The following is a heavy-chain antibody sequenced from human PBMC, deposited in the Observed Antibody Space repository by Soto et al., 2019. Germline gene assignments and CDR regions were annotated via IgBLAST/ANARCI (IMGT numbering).Heavy chain of an antibody. CDR1: GDSVSSNSAA. D-gene: IGHD2-15*01. V-gene: IGHV6-1*01. CDR3: ARGDCSGGSCYFQH. J-gene: IGHJ1*01. CDR2: TYYRSKWYN. Sequence: SQTLSLTCAISGDSVSSNSAAWNWIRQSPSRGLEWLGRTYYRSKWYNDYAVSVKSRITINPDTYKNQFSLQLNSVTPEDTAVYYWARGDCSGGSCYFQHWGQGTLVTVSS.